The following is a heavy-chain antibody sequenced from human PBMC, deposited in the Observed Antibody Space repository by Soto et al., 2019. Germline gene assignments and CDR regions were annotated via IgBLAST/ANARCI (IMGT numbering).Heavy chain of an antibody. Sequence: ASVKVSCKASGYTFTSYAMHWVRQAPGQRLEWMGWINAGNGNTKYSQKFQGRVTITRDTSASTAYMELSSLRSEDTAVYYRARPYCSSTSCQRPFDYWGQGTLVTVSS. J-gene: IGHJ4*02. CDR2: INAGNGNT. CDR1: GYTFTSYA. D-gene: IGHD2-2*01. CDR3: ARPYCSSTSCQRPFDY. V-gene: IGHV1-3*01.